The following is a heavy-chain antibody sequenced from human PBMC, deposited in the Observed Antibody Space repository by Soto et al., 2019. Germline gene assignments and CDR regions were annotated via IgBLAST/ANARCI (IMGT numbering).Heavy chain of an antibody. CDR3: AREATRYSSSWKKYYFDY. V-gene: IGHV1-3*01. Sequence: RASVTVSCKASGYTFTSYAVHWVRQAPGQRLEWMGWINAGNGNTKYPQKFQGRVTITRDTSASTAYMELSSLRSEDTAVYYCAREATRYSSSWKKYYFDYWGQGTLVTVSS. CDR1: GYTFTSYA. J-gene: IGHJ4*02. CDR2: INAGNGNT. D-gene: IGHD6-13*01.